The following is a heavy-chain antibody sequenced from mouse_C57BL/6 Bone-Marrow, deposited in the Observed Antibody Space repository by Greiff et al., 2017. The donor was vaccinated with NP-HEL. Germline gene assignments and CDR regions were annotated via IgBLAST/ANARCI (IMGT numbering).Heavy chain of an antibody. D-gene: IGHD1-3*01. V-gene: IGHV5-9*01. CDR2: ISCGGGNT. J-gene: IGHJ1*03. CDR1: GFTFTSYT. Sequence: EVQLVESGGGLVKPGGSLKLSCAASGFTFTSYTMSWVRQTPGKRLEWVGTISCGGGNTYYPDSVKGRFTIPRDNAKNTLYMQMSSLTSEDTALYYCARREYSAWDFGVWGTGTTVTVST. CDR3: ARREYSAWDFGV.